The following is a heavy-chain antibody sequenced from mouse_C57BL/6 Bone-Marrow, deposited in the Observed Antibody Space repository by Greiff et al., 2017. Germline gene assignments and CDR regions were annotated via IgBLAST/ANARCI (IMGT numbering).Heavy chain of an antibody. CDR1: GFNIKDYY. CDR2: LAPEDGET. CDR3: ARYYYGSRYYCDY. J-gene: IGHJ2*01. D-gene: IGHD1-1*01. Sequence: VHVKQSGAELVKPGASVKLSCTASGFNIKDYYMHWVKQRTEQGLEWIGRLAPEDGETKSAPTFPGKAPITADTSANTAYLQLSSLTSEDTAGYYCARYYYGSRYYCDYWGQGTTLTVSS. V-gene: IGHV14-2*01.